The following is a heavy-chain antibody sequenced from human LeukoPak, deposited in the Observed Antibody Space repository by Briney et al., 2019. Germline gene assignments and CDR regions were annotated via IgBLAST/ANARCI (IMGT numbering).Heavy chain of an antibody. D-gene: IGHD3-10*01. J-gene: IGHJ3*02. CDR2: IYYSGST. Sequence: PSETLSLTCTVSGGSVNFTNYFWGWVRQPPGKGLEWIGSIYYSGSTYYDPSLKSRVTISVDTSRNQFSLKLSSVTAADTAIYYCARDRKRTTLLLWFGRYFDIWGQGTMVTVSS. CDR1: GGSVNFTNYF. V-gene: IGHV4-39*02. CDR3: ARDRKRTTLLLWFGRYFDI.